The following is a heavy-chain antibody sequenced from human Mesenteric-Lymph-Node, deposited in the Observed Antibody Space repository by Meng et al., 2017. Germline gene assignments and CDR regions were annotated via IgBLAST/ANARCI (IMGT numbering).Heavy chain of an antibody. J-gene: IGHJ2*01. V-gene: IGHV1-2*06. Sequence: QVELEQPGAEVGRPGASVKGSCKASGYSFTDYFIHWVRQAPGQGLEWMGRMSPKSGGSNSAQQFQGRVTMTRDTSISTAYMELSSLRSDDTAVYYCARHDSRGKLYFDLWGRGTLVTVSS. CDR3: ARHDSRGKLYFDL. CDR1: GYSFTDYF. D-gene: IGHD3-22*01. CDR2: MSPKSGGS.